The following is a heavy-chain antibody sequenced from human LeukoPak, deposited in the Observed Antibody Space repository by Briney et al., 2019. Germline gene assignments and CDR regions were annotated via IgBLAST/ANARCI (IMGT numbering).Heavy chain of an antibody. CDR1: GFAFGSYG. CDR2: LSGSGHNT. J-gene: IGHJ4*02. V-gene: IGHV3-23*01. CDR3: ARSPTSYGDYCDY. D-gene: IGHD4-17*01. Sequence: GGSLRLSCAASGFAFGSYGMSWVRQAPGKGLEWVASLSGSGHNTYYADSVKGRFTISRDISQESLFLQMNTLTTEDTAVYYCARSPTSYGDYCDYWGQGTLVTVSS.